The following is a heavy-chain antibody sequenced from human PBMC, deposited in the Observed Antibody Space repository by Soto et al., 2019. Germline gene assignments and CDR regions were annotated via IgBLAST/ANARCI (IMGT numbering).Heavy chain of an antibody. CDR3: ARGDFTFFGVVPISNYYYYGMDV. V-gene: IGHV3-74*01. CDR1: GFTFSSYW. Sequence: GGSLRLSCAASGFTFSSYWMHWVRQAPGKGLVWVPRINSDGSSTSYADSVKGRFTISRDNAKNTLYLQMNSLRAEDTAVYYCARGDFTFFGVVPISNYYYYGMDVWGKGTTVTAPQ. CDR2: INSDGSST. D-gene: IGHD3-3*01. J-gene: IGHJ6*04.